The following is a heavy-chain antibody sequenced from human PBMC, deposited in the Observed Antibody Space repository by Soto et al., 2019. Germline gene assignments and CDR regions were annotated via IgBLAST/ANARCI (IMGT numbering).Heavy chain of an antibody. J-gene: IGHJ4*02. CDR1: GGSISSGGYS. CDR3: ARDRRGFLDY. CDR2: IYHSGST. Sequence: SETLSLTCAVSGGSISSGGYSWSWIRQPPGKGLEWIGYIYHSGSTYYNPSLKSRVTISVDRSKNQFSLKLSSVTAADTAVYYCARDRRGFLDYWGQGTPVTVSS. V-gene: IGHV4-30-2*01.